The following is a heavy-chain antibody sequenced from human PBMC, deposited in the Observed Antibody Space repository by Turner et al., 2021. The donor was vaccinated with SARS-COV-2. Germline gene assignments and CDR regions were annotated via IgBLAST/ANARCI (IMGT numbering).Heavy chain of an antibody. CDR3: SKGESQYFDY. Sequence: QVPLVESGGGVVQPGWSLRLSCAASGFTFSSHGMHWVRQAQGKGLEWVAVISYDGSNKYYADSVKGRFTISRDNSKNTLYLQMNSLRAEDTAVYYCSKGESQYFDYWGQGTLVTVSS. CDR2: ISYDGSNK. V-gene: IGHV3-30*18. J-gene: IGHJ4*02. CDR1: GFTFSSHG.